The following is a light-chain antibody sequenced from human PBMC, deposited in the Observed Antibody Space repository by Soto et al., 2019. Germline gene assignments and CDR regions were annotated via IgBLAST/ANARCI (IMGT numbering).Light chain of an antibody. CDR2: GAS. J-gene: IGKJ1*01. CDR3: QQYCSSART. V-gene: IGKV3-20*01. Sequence: EIVLTQSPGTLSLSPGERATLSCRASQSVSSSYLAWYQQKPGQAPRLLIYGASSRATGIPDWFSGSGSGTDFTLTIGRLEPEDFALYYCQQYCSSARTFGQGTKVEIK. CDR1: QSVSSSY.